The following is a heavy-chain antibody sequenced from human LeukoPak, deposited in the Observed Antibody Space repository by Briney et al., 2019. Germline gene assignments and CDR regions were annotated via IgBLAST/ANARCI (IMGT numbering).Heavy chain of an antibody. CDR2: IYSGGST. D-gene: IGHD6-13*01. V-gene: IGHV3-66*01. CDR1: GFTVSSNY. J-gene: IGHJ4*02. CDR3: ARDGPLYSCSWEY. Sequence: PGGSLRLSCAASGFTVSSNYMSWVRQAPGKGLESVSVIYSGGSTYYADSVKGRFTISRDNSKNTLYLQMNSLRAEDTAVYYCARDGPLYSCSWEYWGQGTLVTVSS.